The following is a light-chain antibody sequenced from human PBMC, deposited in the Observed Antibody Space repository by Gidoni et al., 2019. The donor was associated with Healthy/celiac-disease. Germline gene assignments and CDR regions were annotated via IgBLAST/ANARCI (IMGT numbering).Light chain of an antibody. CDR3: QQYDNRPPT. CDR1: QDISNY. J-gene: IGKJ4*01. V-gene: IGKV1-33*01. CDR2: DAS. Sequence: IQMTQSPSSLSASVGDRVTITCQASQDISNYLNWYQQKPGKAPKLLIYDASNLETGVPSRFSGSGSGTDFTFTISSLQPEDIATYYCQQYDNRPPTFGGGTKVEIK.